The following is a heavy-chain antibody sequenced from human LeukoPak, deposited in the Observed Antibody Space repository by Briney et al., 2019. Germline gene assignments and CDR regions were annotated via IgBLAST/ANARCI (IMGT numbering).Heavy chain of an antibody. CDR2: ISGSGAST. CDR3: AKETGYGYEEPYYFDY. J-gene: IGHJ4*02. Sequence: ESGGSLRLSCAASGFTFSSYAMSWVRQAPGKGLEWVSAISGSGASTYYADSVKGRFTISRDNSKNTLYLQMNSLRAEDTAVYYCAKETGYGYEEPYYFDYWGKGTLVTVSS. CDR1: GFTFSSYA. D-gene: IGHD5-18*01. V-gene: IGHV3-23*01.